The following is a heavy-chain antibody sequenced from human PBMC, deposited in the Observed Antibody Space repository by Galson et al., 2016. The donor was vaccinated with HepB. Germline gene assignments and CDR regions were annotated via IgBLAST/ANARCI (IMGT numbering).Heavy chain of an antibody. D-gene: IGHD3-10*01. CDR2: VHYSGNT. Sequence: SETLSLTCTASGGSVNSGTSHWSWIRQPPGKGLEWIGYVHYSGNTNYNPSLGSRVSISIDTSKNQFSLKLTSMTTADTAVYYCARGRGGFDPWGQGTLVTVSS. CDR3: ARGRGGFDP. CDR1: GGSVNSGTSH. V-gene: IGHV4-61*01. J-gene: IGHJ5*02.